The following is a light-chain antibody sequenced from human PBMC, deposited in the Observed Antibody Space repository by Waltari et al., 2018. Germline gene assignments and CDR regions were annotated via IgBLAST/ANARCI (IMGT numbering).Light chain of an antibody. J-gene: IGKJ4*01. Sequence: VLTQSPDTLSLSPGERATLPCRASQSVGRNYLGWFQQKPGQAPRLLIYDASNRATGVPDRFSGTGSGTDFTFTISRLEPDDFAVYYCQQYARSPLTFGGGTRVEIK. V-gene: IGKV3-20*01. CDR1: QSVGRNY. CDR3: QQYARSPLT. CDR2: DAS.